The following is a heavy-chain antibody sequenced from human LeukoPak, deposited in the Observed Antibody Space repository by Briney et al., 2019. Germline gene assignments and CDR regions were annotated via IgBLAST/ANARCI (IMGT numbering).Heavy chain of an antibody. CDR3: ARVTSSSTSCYAEWFDP. J-gene: IGHJ5*02. D-gene: IGHD2-2*01. CDR1: GGSFSGYY. V-gene: IGHV4-34*01. Sequence: SETLSLTCAVYGGSFSGYYWSWIRQPPGKGLEWIGEINHSGSTNYNPSLKSRVTISVDTSKNQFSLKLSSVTAADTAVYYCARVTSSSTSCYAEWFDPWGQGTLVTVSS. CDR2: INHSGST.